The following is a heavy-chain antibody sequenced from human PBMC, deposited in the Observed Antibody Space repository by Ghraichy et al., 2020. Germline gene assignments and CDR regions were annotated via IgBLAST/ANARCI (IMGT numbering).Heavy chain of an antibody. CDR3: ARDGGITIFGVVKNWFDP. CDR1: GFTFSSYS. D-gene: IGHD3-3*01. CDR2: ISSSSSTI. V-gene: IGHV3-48*04. Sequence: GGSLRLSCAASGFTFSSYSMNWVRQAPGKGLEWVSYISSSSSTIYYADSVKGRFTISRDNAKNSLYLQMNRLRAEDTAVYYCARDGGITIFGVVKNWFDPWGQGTLVTVSS. J-gene: IGHJ5*02.